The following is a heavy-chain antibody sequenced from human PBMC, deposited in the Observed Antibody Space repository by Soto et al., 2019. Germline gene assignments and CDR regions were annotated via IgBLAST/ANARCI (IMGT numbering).Heavy chain of an antibody. CDR2: INPNSGGT. D-gene: IGHD5-18*01. CDR3: ARDEGGYSYGYHY. CDR1: GYTFTGYY. V-gene: IGHV1-2*04. Sequence: ASVKVSCKASGYTFTGYYMHWVRQAPGQGLEWMGWINPNSGGTNYAQKFQGWVTMTRDTSISTAYMELSRLRSDDTAVYYCARDEGGYSYGYHYWGQGTLVTVSS. J-gene: IGHJ4*02.